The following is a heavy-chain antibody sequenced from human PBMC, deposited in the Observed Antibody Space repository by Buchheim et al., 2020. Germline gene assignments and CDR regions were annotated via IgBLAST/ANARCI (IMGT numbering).Heavy chain of an antibody. J-gene: IGHJ6*02. D-gene: IGHD6-13*01. Sequence: QVQLVESGGGVVQPGRSLRLSCAASGFTFSSYGMHWVRQAPGKGLEGVAVIWYDGSNKYYADSVKGRVTISRDNSKNTLYLQMNSLRAEDTAVYYCARELRGIAAAGTQSYYYGMDVWGQGTT. CDR2: IWYDGSNK. CDR1: GFTFSSYG. CDR3: ARELRGIAAAGTQSYYYGMDV. V-gene: IGHV3-33*01.